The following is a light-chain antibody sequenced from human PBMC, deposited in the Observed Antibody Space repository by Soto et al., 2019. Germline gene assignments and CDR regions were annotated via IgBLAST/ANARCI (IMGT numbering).Light chain of an antibody. V-gene: IGKV1-16*01. CDR1: QGISNY. CDR2: LAS. CDR3: QQYNDYPSIT. J-gene: IGKJ5*01. Sequence: DIPMTQSPSSLSASVGDRVTITCRASQGISNYLAWFQQKPGKAPKSLIYLASSLHSGVPSXFXXXXXXXXXXXTISSLQPEESATYYCQQYNDYPSITFGQGTRLDIK.